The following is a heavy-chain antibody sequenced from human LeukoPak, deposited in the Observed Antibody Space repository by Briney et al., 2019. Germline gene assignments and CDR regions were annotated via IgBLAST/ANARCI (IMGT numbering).Heavy chain of an antibody. V-gene: IGHV4-4*07. CDR2: IYTGGTT. Sequence: SETLSLTCTVSGGSISSYYWSWIRQPAGKGLEWIGRIYTGGTTNHNPSLKRRVTMSVDTSKNQFSLKLISVTAADTAAYYCGRVPSYCVSGSHMDVWGKGTTVTVSS. J-gene: IGHJ6*03. D-gene: IGHD3-10*01. CDR3: GRVPSYCVSGSHMDV. CDR1: GGSISSYY.